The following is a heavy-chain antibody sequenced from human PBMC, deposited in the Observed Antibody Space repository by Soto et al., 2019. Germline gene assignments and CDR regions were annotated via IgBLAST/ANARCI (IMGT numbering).Heavy chain of an antibody. V-gene: IGHV3-7*04. CDR3: ARVAETAAAGYYYYYGMDV. Sequence: GGSLRLSCAASGFTFSSYWMSWVRQAPGKGLEWVANIKQDGSEKYYVDSVKGRFTISRDNAKNSLYLQMNSLRAEDTAVYYCARVAETAAAGYYYYYGMDVWGQGTTVTVSS. D-gene: IGHD6-13*01. J-gene: IGHJ6*02. CDR1: GFTFSSYW. CDR2: IKQDGSEK.